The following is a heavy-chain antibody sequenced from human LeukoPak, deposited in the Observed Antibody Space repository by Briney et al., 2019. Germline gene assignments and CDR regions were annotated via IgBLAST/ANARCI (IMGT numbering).Heavy chain of an antibody. V-gene: IGHV3-7*04. CDR1: GFSFSTFW. CDR3: AGGVSY. CDR2: IKHDGSVK. Sequence: PGGSLRLSCTASGFSFSTFWMNWVRQAPGKGLEWAANIKHDGSVKYYVDSVKGRFTISRDNAMQSLYLQMNSLRAEDTAVYYCAGGVSYWGRGTLVTVSS. J-gene: IGHJ4*02.